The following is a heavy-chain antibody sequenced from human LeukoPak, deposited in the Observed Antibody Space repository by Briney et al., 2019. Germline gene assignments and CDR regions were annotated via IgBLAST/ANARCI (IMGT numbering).Heavy chain of an antibody. CDR2: INDNGGRT. V-gene: IGHV3-64D*09. CDR1: GFTFRSYA. CDR3: VKDVGGSYAFDY. D-gene: IGHD1-26*01. J-gene: IGHJ4*02. Sequence: GGSLRLSCSASGFTFRSYAMHWVRQAPGKGLEYVSGINDNGGRTHYGDSVKGRFSISRDNSKNTLHLQMSTLRAEDTALYYCVKDVGGSYAFDYWGQGILVTVAS.